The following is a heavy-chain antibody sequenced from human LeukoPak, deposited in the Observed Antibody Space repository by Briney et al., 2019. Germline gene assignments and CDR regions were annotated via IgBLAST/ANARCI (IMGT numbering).Heavy chain of an antibody. Sequence: ETLSLTCSVSGGSISLYYWSWIRQPPGKGLEWVSAISGSGGSTEYADSVKGRFTISRDNSKNTLYLQMNSLRAEDTAVYYCAKSGSIWYYFDYWGQGTLVTVSS. CDR1: GGSISLYY. CDR2: ISGSGGST. V-gene: IGHV3-23*01. D-gene: IGHD6-13*01. CDR3: AKSGSIWYYFDY. J-gene: IGHJ4*02.